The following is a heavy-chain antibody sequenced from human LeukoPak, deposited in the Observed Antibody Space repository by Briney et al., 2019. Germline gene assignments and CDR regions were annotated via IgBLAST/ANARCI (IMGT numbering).Heavy chain of an antibody. CDR2: IYDSGST. J-gene: IGHJ4*02. V-gene: IGHV4-61*01. Sequence: MASETLSLTCSVSDGSVSSGSYYLNWIRQPPGKGLEWIGQIYDSGSTNYNPSLKSRVTIPVDTSKNQVSLKLSSVTAADTAVYYCARGRGWLPPGWGQGTLVSVSS. D-gene: IGHD5-12*01. CDR1: DGSVSSGSYY. CDR3: ARGRGWLPPG.